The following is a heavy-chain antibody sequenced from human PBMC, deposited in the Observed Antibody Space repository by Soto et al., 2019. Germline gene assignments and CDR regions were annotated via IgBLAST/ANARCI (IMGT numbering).Heavy chain of an antibody. CDR1: GGSISSGDYY. Sequence: QVQLQESGPGLVKPSQTLSLTCTVSGGSISSGDYYWSWIRQPPGKGLEWNGYIYYSGSTYYNPSLKSRVTISVDTSKNQFSLKLSSVTAADTAVYYCARYCSGGSCKNNWFDPWGQGTLVTVSS. V-gene: IGHV4-30-4*01. CDR2: IYYSGST. D-gene: IGHD2-15*01. J-gene: IGHJ5*02. CDR3: ARYCSGGSCKNNWFDP.